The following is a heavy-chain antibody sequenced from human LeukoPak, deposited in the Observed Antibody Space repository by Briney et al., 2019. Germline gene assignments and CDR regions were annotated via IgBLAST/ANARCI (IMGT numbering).Heavy chain of an antibody. J-gene: IGHJ4*02. CDR2: IYYSGST. V-gene: IGHV4-59*01. D-gene: IGHD6-19*01. CDR3: ARRAVAGNYFDY. CDR1: GGSISSYY. Sequence: SETLSLPCTVSGGSISSYYWSWIRQPPGKGLEWIGYIYYSGSTNYNPSLKSRVTISVDTSKNQFSLKLSSVTAADTAVYYCARRAVAGNYFDYWGQGTLVTVSS.